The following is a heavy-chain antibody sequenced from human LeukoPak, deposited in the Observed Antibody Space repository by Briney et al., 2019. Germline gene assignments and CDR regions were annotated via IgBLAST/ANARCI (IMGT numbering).Heavy chain of an antibody. J-gene: IGHJ4*02. Sequence: PSETLSLTCAVYGGSFSGYYWSWIRQPPGKGLEWIGEINHSGSTNYNPSLKSRVTISVDTSKNQFSLKLSSVTAADTAVYYCARHVVLWFGELLYFDYWGQGTLVTVSS. CDR2: INHSGST. CDR1: GGSFSGYY. D-gene: IGHD3-10*01. CDR3: ARHVVLWFGELLYFDY. V-gene: IGHV4-34*01.